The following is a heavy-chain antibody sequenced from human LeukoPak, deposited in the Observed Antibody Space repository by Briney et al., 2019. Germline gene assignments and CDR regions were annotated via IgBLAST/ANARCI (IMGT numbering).Heavy chain of an antibody. V-gene: IGHV4-31*03. CDR2: IYYSGST. Sequence: SETLSLTCTVSGGSFSSGGYYWSWIRQHPGKGLGWIGYIYYSGSTYYNPSLKSRVTISVVTSKNQYSLKLSCETAADTAVYYCARVQDSPRPPKNPAENYWYFDLWGRGSLVTDSS. CDR3: ARVQDSPRPPKNPAENYWYFDL. D-gene: IGHD2-15*01. CDR1: GGSFSSGGYY. J-gene: IGHJ2*01.